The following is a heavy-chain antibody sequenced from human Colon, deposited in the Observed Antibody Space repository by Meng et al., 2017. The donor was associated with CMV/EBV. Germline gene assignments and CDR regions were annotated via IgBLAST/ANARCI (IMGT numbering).Heavy chain of an antibody. D-gene: IGHD3-10*01. Sequence: GESLEISCAASGFTVSSKFMTWVRQAPGKGLEWVSGISGSGSSRYYADSVKGRHTISRDNSKNTLYLQMNGLGAGDTGVYYCAKDTAYYYGSGSRAYGLDVWGQGTTVTVSS. CDR1: GFTVSSKF. CDR2: ISGSGSSR. J-gene: IGHJ6*02. V-gene: IGHV3-23*01. CDR3: AKDTAYYYGSGSRAYGLDV.